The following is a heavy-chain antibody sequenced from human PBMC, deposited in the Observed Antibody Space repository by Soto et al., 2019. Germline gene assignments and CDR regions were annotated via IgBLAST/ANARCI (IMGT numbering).Heavy chain of an antibody. Sequence: SVKVSCKASGGTFSSYAISWVRQAPGQGLEWMGGIIPIFGTANYAQKFQGRVTITADESTSTAYMELSSLRSEDTAVYYCARVVLGAVTTYYYYGMDVWGQGTTVTSP. CDR3: ARVVLGAVTTYYYYGMDV. CDR2: IIPIFGTA. V-gene: IGHV1-69*13. J-gene: IGHJ6*02. CDR1: GGTFSSYA. D-gene: IGHD4-17*01.